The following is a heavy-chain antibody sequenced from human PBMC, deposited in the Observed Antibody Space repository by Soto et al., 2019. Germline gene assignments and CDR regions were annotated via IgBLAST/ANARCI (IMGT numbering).Heavy chain of an antibody. CDR3: AKDLLGFGEFHYGMDV. CDR1: GFTFSSYA. D-gene: IGHD3-10*01. J-gene: IGHJ6*02. CDR2: ISGSGGST. V-gene: IGHV3-23*01. Sequence: GSLRLSCAASGFTFSSYAMSWVRQAPGKGLEWVSAISGSGGSTYYADSVKGRFTISRDNSKNTLYLQMNSLRAEDTAVYYCAKDLLGFGEFHYGMDVWGQGTTVTVSS.